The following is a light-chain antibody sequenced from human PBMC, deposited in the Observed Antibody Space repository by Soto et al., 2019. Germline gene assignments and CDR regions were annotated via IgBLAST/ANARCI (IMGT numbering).Light chain of an antibody. CDR3: QHYNSYSEA. CDR1: QSVSSSH. CDR2: RAS. V-gene: IGKV3-20*01. J-gene: IGKJ1*01. Sequence: EIVLTQSADTLSLSPGERATLSCRASQSVSSSHLAWYQQRLGQAPRLLIYRASSRATGIPDRFSGSGSGTDFTLTISSLQPDDFATYYCQHYNSYSEAFGQGTKVELK.